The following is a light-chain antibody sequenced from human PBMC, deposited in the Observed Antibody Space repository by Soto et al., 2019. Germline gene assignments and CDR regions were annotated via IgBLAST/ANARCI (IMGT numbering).Light chain of an antibody. Sequence: EIVMTQSPATLPLSQGERAPLPCRASQSVSSNLAWYQQKPGQATRLLIYGASTRVTGIPERFSGSGSGTEVTLTIGSLQYEDFAVYSCQQYNTWPRSFGGGTKVDIK. CDR3: QQYNTWPRS. CDR2: GAS. J-gene: IGKJ4*01. CDR1: QSVSSN. V-gene: IGKV3-15*01.